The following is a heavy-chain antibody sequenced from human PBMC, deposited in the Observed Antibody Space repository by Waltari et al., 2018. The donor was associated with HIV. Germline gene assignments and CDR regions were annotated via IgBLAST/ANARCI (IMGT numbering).Heavy chain of an antibody. CDR1: GGTFSSYA. CDR3: ARGEYGDPKNLYYYYYGMDV. V-gene: IGHV1-69*01. D-gene: IGHD4-17*01. Sequence: QVQLVQSGAEVKKPGSSVKVSCKASGGTFSSYAISWVRQAPGQGLEWMGGIIPIFGTANYAQKFQGRVTITADESTSTAYMELSSLRSEDTAVYYCARGEYGDPKNLYYYYYGMDVWGQGTTVTVSS. CDR2: IIPIFGTA. J-gene: IGHJ6*02.